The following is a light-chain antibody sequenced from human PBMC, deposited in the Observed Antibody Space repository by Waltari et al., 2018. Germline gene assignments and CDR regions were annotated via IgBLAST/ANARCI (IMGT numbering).Light chain of an antibody. CDR3: QQYYSTPLT. V-gene: IGKV4-1*01. Sequence: DIVMTQSPESLAVSLGERATLHSKSSESVLYSSNNKNHLAWYQQKPGRPPKLLLYWASTRKSGVPDRFSGSGSETDFTLTVTSLQAEDAAVYYCQQYYSTPLTFGGGTRVEI. CDR2: WAS. J-gene: IGKJ4*01. CDR1: ESVLYSSNNKNH.